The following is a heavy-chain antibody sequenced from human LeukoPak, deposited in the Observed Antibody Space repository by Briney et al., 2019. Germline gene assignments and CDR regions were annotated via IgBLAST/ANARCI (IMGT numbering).Heavy chain of an antibody. Sequence: GETIYAQKFQGRVTMTEDTSTDTAYMELSSLRSEDTAVYYCATVPRRGSVFGYYYYYGMDVWGQGTTVTVSS. CDR3: ATVPRRGSVFGYYYYYGMDV. V-gene: IGHV1-24*01. J-gene: IGHJ6*02. D-gene: IGHD5/OR15-5a*01. CDR2: GET.